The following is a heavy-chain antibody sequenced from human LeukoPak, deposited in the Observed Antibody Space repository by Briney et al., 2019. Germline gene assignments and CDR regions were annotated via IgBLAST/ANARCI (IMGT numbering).Heavy chain of an antibody. J-gene: IGHJ4*02. Sequence: SETLSLTCTVSGASISTSYWYWIRQPPGKGLEWIGYIHYSGDINYNPSLKSRVTISAYTSKNQLSLKLSPVTAAGTAVYYCARVGCSGGSCYPDYWGQGTLVTVSS. CDR3: ARVGCSGGSCYPDY. V-gene: IGHV4-59*01. CDR2: IHYSGDI. D-gene: IGHD2-15*01. CDR1: GASISTSY.